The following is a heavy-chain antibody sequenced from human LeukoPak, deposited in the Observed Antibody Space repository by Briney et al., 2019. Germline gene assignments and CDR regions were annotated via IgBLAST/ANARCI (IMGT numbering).Heavy chain of an antibody. CDR2: IQHDGSNK. J-gene: IGHJ4*02. V-gene: IGHV3-30*02. Sequence: XXXAXXFTXXSYGMHWVRQAPGKGLEWVAFIQHDGSNKYYGDSVKGRFTISRDNSKNTLYMQMSSLRSEDTAVYLXXXXXXXXQWPENYWGQGTLVTVSS. CDR3: XXXXXXXQWPENY. D-gene: IGHD6-19*01. CDR1: XFTXXSYG.